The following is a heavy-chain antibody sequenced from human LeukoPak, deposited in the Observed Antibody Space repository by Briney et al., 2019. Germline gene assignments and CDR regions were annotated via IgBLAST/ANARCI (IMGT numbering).Heavy chain of an antibody. CDR2: IKQDGSEK. V-gene: IGHV3-7*01. CDR1: GFTFSTYW. Sequence: GGSLRLSCAASGFTFSTYWMSWLRQAPGKGLEWVANIKQDGSEKYYVDSVKGRFTISRDNAKNSLHLQMNSLRADETAVYYCARDLVYGNGGVAFDVWGQGTMVTVSS. CDR3: ARDLVYGNGGVAFDV. J-gene: IGHJ3*01. D-gene: IGHD3-16*01.